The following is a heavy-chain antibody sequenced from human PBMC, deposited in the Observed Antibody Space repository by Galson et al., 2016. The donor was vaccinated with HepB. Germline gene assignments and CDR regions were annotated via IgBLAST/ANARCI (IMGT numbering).Heavy chain of an antibody. CDR2: ISRSERT. CDR3: TRVACSTGNCYYYGMDV. J-gene: IGHJ6*02. Sequence: RQSPEKGLEWIGEISRSERTNYNPSLKNRVTISVDKSKKHFSLELTSATAADSAVYYCTRVACSTGNCYYYGMDVWGQGTTVTVSS. D-gene: IGHD6-19*01. V-gene: IGHV4-4*02.